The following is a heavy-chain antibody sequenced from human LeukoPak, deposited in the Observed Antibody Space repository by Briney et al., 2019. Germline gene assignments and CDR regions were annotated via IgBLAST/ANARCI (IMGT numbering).Heavy chain of an antibody. J-gene: IGHJ6*02. CDR1: GFTFSSYV. CDR3: CDGMDV. CDR2: ISGSGHTT. Sequence: GGSLRLSCAASGFTFSSYVMSWVRQAPGKGPEWVSGISGSGHTTYHADSVKGRFTISRDNSKNTLYLQMNSLRSEDTATYYCCDGMDVWGQGTTVAVSS. V-gene: IGHV3-23*01.